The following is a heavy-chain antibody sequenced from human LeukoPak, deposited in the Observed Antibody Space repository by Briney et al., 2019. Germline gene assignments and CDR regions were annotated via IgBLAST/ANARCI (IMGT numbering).Heavy chain of an antibody. Sequence: SGTLSLTCTVSGDSITSYYWTWIRQPPGKALEWIGYIYYSGSTNYSPSLKSRVTISLDKSKTQFFLKLSSVAAADTAVYYCARLSNYGILTGNSWFDSWGQGTLVNVAS. V-gene: IGHV4-59*08. J-gene: IGHJ5*01. CDR1: GDSITSYY. CDR2: IYYSGST. D-gene: IGHD3-9*01. CDR3: ARLSNYGILTGNSWFDS.